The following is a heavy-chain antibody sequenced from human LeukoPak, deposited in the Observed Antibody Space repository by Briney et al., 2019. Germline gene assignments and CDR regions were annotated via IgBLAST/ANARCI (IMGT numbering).Heavy chain of an antibody. Sequence: GGSLRLSCAASGFTFNNYAMSWVRQAPGKGLEWVSAISGSGGSTYYADSVKGRFTIFRDNSKNTLYLQMNSLRAEDTAVYYCAKLSSVRYSNDYFDYWGQGTLVTVSS. CDR3: AKLSSVRYSNDYFDY. CDR1: GFTFNNYA. V-gene: IGHV3-23*01. J-gene: IGHJ4*02. CDR2: ISGSGGST. D-gene: IGHD2-21*01.